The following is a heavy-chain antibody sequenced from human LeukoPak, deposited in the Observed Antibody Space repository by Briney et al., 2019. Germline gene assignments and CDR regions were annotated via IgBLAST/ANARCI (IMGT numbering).Heavy chain of an antibody. CDR1: GFTFSSYA. CDR2: ISGSGGST. CDR3: AGRDCTNGLCQFDY. D-gene: IGHD2-8*01. J-gene: IGHJ4*02. V-gene: IGHV3-23*01. Sequence: GGSLRLSCAASGFTFSSYAMSWVRQAPGKGLEWVSAISGSGGSTYYADSVKGRFTISRDNAKNSLYLQMNSLRAEDTAIYYCAGRDCTNGLCQFDYWGQGTLVTVSS.